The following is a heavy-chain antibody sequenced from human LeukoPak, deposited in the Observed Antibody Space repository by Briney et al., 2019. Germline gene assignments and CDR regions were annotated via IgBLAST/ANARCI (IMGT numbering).Heavy chain of an antibody. J-gene: IGHJ4*02. CDR1: GFTFSSYA. V-gene: IGHV3-23*01. CDR3: ARVGPEVTMVSATRVDY. CDR2: ISGSGGST. D-gene: IGHD2-15*01. Sequence: GGSLRLSCAASGFTFSSYAMSWVRQAPGKGLEWVSAISGSGGSTYYADSVEGRFTISRDNSKNTLYLHMDSLRPDDTAVYFCARVGPEVTMVSATRVDYWGQGTLVTVSS.